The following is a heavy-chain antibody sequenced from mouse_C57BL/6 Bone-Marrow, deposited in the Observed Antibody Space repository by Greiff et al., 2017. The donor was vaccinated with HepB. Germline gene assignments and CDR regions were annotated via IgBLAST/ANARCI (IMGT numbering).Heavy chain of an antibody. CDR3: ARSPYYSNYEFDY. J-gene: IGHJ2*01. CDR2: ISYDGSN. D-gene: IGHD2-5*01. V-gene: IGHV3-6*01. Sequence: EVHLVESGPGLVKPSQSLSLTCSVTGYSITSGYYWNWIRQFPGNKLEWMGYISYDGSNNYNPSLKNRISITRDTSKNQFFLKLNSVTTEDTATYYCARSPYYSNYEFDYWGQGTTLTVSS. CDR1: GYSITSGYY.